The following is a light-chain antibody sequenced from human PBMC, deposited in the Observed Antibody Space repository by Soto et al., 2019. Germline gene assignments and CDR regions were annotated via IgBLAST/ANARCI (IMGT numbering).Light chain of an antibody. V-gene: IGKV1-6*01. CDR1: QTVNTY. CDR2: AAS. J-gene: IGKJ1*01. Sequence: IQMTQSPSPLSASIGDRVTITCRASQTVNTYLHWYQQKPGKAPKLLIYAASNLQSGVPPRFSGSGSGTDFTLAISSLQPEDSATYYCLQDINYPWTFGQGTKVDIK. CDR3: LQDINYPWT.